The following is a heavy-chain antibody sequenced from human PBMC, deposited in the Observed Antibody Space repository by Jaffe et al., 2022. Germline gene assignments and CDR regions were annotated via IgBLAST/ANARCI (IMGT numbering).Heavy chain of an antibody. CDR1: GGSISSYY. CDR2: IYYSGST. CDR3: ARSEYYYDSSGYPLPDY. J-gene: IGHJ4*02. D-gene: IGHD3-22*01. Sequence: QVQLQESGPGLVKPSETLSLTCTVSGGSISSYYWSWIRQPPGKGLEWIGYIYYSGSTNYNPSLKSRVTISVDTSKNQFSLKLSSVTAADTAVYYCARSEYYYDSSGYPLPDYWGQGTLVTVSS. V-gene: IGHV4-59*01.